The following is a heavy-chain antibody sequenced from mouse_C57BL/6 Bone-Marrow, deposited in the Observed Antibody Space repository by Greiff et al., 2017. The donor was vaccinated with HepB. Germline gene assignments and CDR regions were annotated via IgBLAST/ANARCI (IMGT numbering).Heavy chain of an antibody. Sequence: QVQLKQSGPELVKPGASVKISCKASGYSFTSYYIHWVKQRPGQGLEWIGWIYPGSGNTKYNEKFKGKATLTADTSSSTAYMQLSSLTSEDSAVYYCASPLYAMDYWGQGTSVTVSS. J-gene: IGHJ4*01. D-gene: IGHD6-1*01. CDR1: GYSFTSYY. V-gene: IGHV1-66*01. CDR3: ASPLYAMDY. CDR2: IYPGSGNT.